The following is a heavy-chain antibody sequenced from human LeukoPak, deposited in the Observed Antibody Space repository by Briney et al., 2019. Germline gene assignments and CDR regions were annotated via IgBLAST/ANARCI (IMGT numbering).Heavy chain of an antibody. CDR1: GYTFLNYD. D-gene: IGHD6-13*01. CDR3: ARVDSSSWYVPLFED. J-gene: IGHJ4*02. CDR2: INPKSGIT. Sequence: GASVKVACKASGYTFLNYDIDWVRQAAGQGLEWMGWINPKSGITGYAQKFQGRVTMTRNTSMSAAYLELSGLRSEDTAVYYCARVDSSSWYVPLFEDWGQGTLVTVSS. V-gene: IGHV1-8*01.